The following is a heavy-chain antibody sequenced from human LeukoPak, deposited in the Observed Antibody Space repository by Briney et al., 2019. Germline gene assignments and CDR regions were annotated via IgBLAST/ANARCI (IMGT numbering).Heavy chain of an antibody. CDR1: GASVSSGGYY. CDR2: TYDSGRT. Sequence: SETLSPTCTVSGASVSSGGYYWSWVRRVPGKGLEWIGYTYDSGRTFYSPSLKSRGTISEDASKNQFSLRLTSVTAADTAVYYCARTLVHYGNYSAGFYFDQWGQGALVAVSS. CDR3: ARTLVHYGNYSAGFYFDQ. D-gene: IGHD4-11*01. V-gene: IGHV4-31*03. J-gene: IGHJ4*02.